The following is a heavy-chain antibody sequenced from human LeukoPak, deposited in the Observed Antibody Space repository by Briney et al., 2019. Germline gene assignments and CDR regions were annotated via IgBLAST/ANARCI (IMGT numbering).Heavy chain of an antibody. V-gene: IGHV3-23*01. J-gene: IGHJ3*01. CDR2: FSGSGGST. D-gene: IGHD6-13*01. CDR1: GFTFSSYA. Sequence: GGSLRLSCAASGFTFSSYAMSWVRQAPGKGLEWVSAFSGSGGSTYYADSVKGRFTISRDNSKNTLYLQMNSLRAEDTALYYCANNRYSSRWRGAFDVWGQGTMVTVSS. CDR3: ANNRYSSRWRGAFDV.